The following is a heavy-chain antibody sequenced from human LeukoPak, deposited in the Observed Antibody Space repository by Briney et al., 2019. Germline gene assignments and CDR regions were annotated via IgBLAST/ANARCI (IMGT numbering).Heavy chain of an antibody. CDR3: TTGLRAADTN. CDR1: GFTFSSYA. CDR2: ISGSGGST. J-gene: IGHJ4*02. V-gene: IGHV3-23*01. Sequence: GGSLRPSCAASGFTFSSYAMSWVRQAPGKGLEWVSAISGSGGSTYYADSVKGRFTISRDNSKNTLYLQMNSLKTEDTAVYYCTTGLRAADTNWGLGTLVTVSS. D-gene: IGHD6-13*01.